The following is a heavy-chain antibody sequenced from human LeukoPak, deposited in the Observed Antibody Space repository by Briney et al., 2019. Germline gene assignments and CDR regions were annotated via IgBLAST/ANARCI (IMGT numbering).Heavy chain of an antibody. CDR1: GGSISSGGYY. CDR2: IYYSGST. J-gene: IGHJ1*01. V-gene: IGHV4-31*03. CDR3: ASAIHGSGSSFKH. Sequence: PSQTLSLTCTVSGGSISSGGYYWSWIRQHPGKGLEWIGYIYYSGSTYYNPSLKSRVTISVDTSKNQFSLKLSSVTAADTAVYYCASAIHGSGSSFKHWGQGTLVTVSS. D-gene: IGHD3-10*01.